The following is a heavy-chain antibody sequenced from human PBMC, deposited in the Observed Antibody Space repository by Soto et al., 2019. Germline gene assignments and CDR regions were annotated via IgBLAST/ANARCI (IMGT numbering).Heavy chain of an antibody. J-gene: IGHJ6*02. CDR1: GGSISSGGYY. CDR3: ASVAVAGQYYYYYYGMDV. V-gene: IGHV4-31*03. Sequence: KPSETLSLTCTVSGGSISSGGYYWSWIRQHPGKGLEWIGEIYHSGSTNYNPSLKSRVTISVDKSKNQFSLKLSSVTAADTAVYYCASVAVAGQYYYYYYGMDVWGQGTTVTVSS. D-gene: IGHD6-19*01. CDR2: IYHSGST.